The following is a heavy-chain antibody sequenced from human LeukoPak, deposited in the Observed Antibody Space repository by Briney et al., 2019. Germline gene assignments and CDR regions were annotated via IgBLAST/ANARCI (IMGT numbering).Heavy chain of an antibody. CDR2: IKQDGSEK. J-gene: IGHJ6*03. V-gene: IGHV3-7*01. Sequence: GGSLRLSCAASGFTFSIYWMTWVRHAPGKGLEWVANIKQDGSEKYYVDSVKGRFTISRDNAKNSLYLQMNSLRAEDTAVYYCAREGSEWNYYYYMDVWGKGTTVTISS. CDR1: GFTFSIYW. CDR3: AREGSEWNYYYYMDV. D-gene: IGHD3-3*01.